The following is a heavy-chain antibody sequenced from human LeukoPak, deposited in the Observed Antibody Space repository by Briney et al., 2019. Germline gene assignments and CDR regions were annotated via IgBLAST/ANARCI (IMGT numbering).Heavy chain of an antibody. Sequence: ASVKVSCKASGYTFTSYGISWVRQAPGQGLEWMGWISAYNGNTNYAQKFQDRVTMTRDTSINTAYMELSRLRSDDTAVYYCARGAGSGYYSYDYWGQGTLVTVSS. J-gene: IGHJ4*02. CDR1: GYTFTSYG. CDR2: ISAYNGNT. V-gene: IGHV1-18*01. CDR3: ARGAGSGYYSYDY. D-gene: IGHD3-22*01.